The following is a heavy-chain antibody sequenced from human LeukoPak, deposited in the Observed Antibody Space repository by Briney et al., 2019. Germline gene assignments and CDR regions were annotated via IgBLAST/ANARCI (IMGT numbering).Heavy chain of an antibody. J-gene: IGHJ5*02. CDR2: IKQDGSEK. CDR3: AKDQGYDGQNWFDP. Sequence: GGSLRLSCAASGFTFSSYWMSWVRQAPGKGLEWVANIKQDGSEKYYVDSVKGRFTISRDNSKNTLYLQMNSLRAEDTAVYYCAKDQGYDGQNWFDPWGQGTLVTVSS. D-gene: IGHD1-1*01. V-gene: IGHV3-7*03. CDR1: GFTFSSYW.